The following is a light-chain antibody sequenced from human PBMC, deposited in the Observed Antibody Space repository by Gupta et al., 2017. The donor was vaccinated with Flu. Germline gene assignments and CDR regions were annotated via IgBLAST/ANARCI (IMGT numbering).Light chain of an antibody. CDR2: AAS. J-gene: IGKJ4*01. CDR1: KGISNS. CDR3: QQCDTTPHT. V-gene: IGKV1-NL1*01. Sequence: SSSSASGGDGATISRRARKGISNSLAWYQQKPGKAPKLLIYAASSMATGIPSRFSGSGSGTDFTLTISRLEPEDFAMFYCQQCDTTPHTFGRGTKVEIK.